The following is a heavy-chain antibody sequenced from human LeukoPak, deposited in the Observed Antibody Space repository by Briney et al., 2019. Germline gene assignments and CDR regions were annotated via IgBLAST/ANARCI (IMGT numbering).Heavy chain of an antibody. J-gene: IGHJ6*03. D-gene: IGHD1-7*01. CDR1: GYTFTSYY. Sequence: ASVKVSCKAFGYTFTSYYMHWVRQAPGQGLEWMGIINPSGGSTSYAQKFQGRVTMTRDMSTSAVYMELSSLRSEDTAVYYCARAKREKLELLSGYYYYMDVWGKGTTVTVSS. V-gene: IGHV1-46*01. CDR3: ARAKREKLELLSGYYYYMDV. CDR2: INPSGGST.